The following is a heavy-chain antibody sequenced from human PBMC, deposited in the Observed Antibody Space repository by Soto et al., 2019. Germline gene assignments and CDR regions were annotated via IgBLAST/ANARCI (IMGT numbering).Heavy chain of an antibody. D-gene: IGHD6-6*01. CDR2: IIPFIGAP. V-gene: IGHV1-69*18. CDR1: GGTFNTYS. CDR3: ARGGDSSSLRAFYSYGFDV. Sequence: QVQLVQSGAEVKKPGSSVKVSCKASGGTFNTYSFGWLRQAPGQGLQRMGSIIPFIGAPNYAQNFQDRVTITADESTTTAYMELSGLKSEDTAVYFCARGGDSSSLRAFYSYGFDVWGQGTSVTVSS. J-gene: IGHJ6*02.